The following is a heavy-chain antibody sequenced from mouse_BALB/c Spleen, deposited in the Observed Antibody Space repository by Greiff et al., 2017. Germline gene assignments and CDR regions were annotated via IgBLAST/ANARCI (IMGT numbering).Heavy chain of an antibody. CDR3: AREEVRRFAY. D-gene: IGHD2-14*01. CDR1: GYTFTSYW. V-gene: IGHV1-69*02. J-gene: IGHJ3*01. CDR2: IDPSDSYT. Sequence: VQLQQSGAELVKPGASVKLSCKASGYTFTSYWMHWVKQRPGQGLEWIGEIDPSDSYTNCNQKFKGKATLTVDKSSSTAYMQLSSLTSEDSAVYYCAREEVRRFAYWGQGTLVTVSA.